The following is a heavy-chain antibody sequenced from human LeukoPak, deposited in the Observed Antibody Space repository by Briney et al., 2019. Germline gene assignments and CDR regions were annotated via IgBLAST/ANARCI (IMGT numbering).Heavy chain of an antibody. J-gene: IGHJ3*01. CDR3: ARRFQNALRALSDDAFDV. CDR2: IKQDGGEK. Sequence: GGSLRLSCAASGFTFSSYWMSWVRQAPGKGLEWVANIKQDGGEKYYVDSVKGRFIISRDNAKNSLYLQMNSLRAEDAAVYYCARRFQNALRALSDDAFDVWGQGTMVTVSS. D-gene: IGHD3-3*01. CDR1: GFTFSSYW. V-gene: IGHV3-7*01.